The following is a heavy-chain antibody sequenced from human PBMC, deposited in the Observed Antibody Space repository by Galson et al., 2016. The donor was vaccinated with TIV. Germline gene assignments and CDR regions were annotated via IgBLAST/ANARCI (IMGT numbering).Heavy chain of an antibody. CDR1: GFTFDDYA. CDR3: AKGQLRAARRFYYMDV. J-gene: IGHJ6*03. CDR2: ISWNSGSI. Sequence: SLRLSCAASGFTFDDYAMHWVRQVPGRGLEWVSVISWNSGSIVYADSVKGRFFISRDNAKKSLYLQMNSLRAEYTALYYCAKGQLRAARRFYYMDVWGKGTTVTVSS. D-gene: IGHD1-14*01. V-gene: IGHV3-9*01.